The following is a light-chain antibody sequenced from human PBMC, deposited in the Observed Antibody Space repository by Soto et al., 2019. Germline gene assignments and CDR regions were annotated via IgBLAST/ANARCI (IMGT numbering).Light chain of an antibody. CDR3: QQYNSASPLT. CDR2: KAS. CDR1: QSITTY. J-gene: IGKJ4*01. Sequence: DLQMTQSPSSLSASVGDRVTITCRASQSITTYLNWYRQKPGKAPKLLIYKASTLKSGVPSRFSGSGSGTEFTLPISSLQPDDFSTYYCQQYNSASPLTFGGGTKVDI. V-gene: IGKV1-5*03.